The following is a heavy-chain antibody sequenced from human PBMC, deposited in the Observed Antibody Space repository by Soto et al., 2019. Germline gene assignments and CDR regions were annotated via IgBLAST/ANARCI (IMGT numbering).Heavy chain of an antibody. CDR2: IIPIFGTA. V-gene: IGHV1-69*01. Sequence: QVQLVQSGAEVKKPGSSVKVSCKASGGTFSSYAISWVRQAPGQGLEWMGGIIPIFGTANYAQKFQGRVTITADESTSTAYMELSSLRSEDTAVYYCAREREISTGYYDSSGYYYAWGQGTLVTVSS. D-gene: IGHD3-22*01. J-gene: IGHJ5*02. CDR1: GGTFSSYA. CDR3: AREREISTGYYDSSGYYYA.